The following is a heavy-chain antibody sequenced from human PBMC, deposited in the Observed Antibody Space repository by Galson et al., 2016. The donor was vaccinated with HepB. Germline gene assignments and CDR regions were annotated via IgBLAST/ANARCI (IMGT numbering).Heavy chain of an antibody. Sequence: SETLSLTCTVSGDSISPSYWGWIRQPPGKGLEWIGYIYHSGSTTYNPSLKSRVSISVDTSNNQFSLKLRSVTAADTAVYFCARNLDTPLAPFDIWGQGTLVIVSS. V-gene: IGHV4-59*12. CDR1: GDSISPSY. CDR3: ARNLDTPLAPFDI. CDR2: IYHSGST. J-gene: IGHJ4*02. D-gene: IGHD5-18*01.